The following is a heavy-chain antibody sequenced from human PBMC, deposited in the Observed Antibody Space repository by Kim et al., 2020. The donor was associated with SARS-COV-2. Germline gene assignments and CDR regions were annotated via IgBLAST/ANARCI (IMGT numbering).Heavy chain of an antibody. V-gene: IGHV3-23*01. CDR2: ISGSGGST. J-gene: IGHJ4*02. D-gene: IGHD6-13*01. Sequence: GGSLRLSCAASGFTFSSYAMSWVRQAPGKGLEWVSAISGSGGSTYYADSVKGRFTISRDNSKNTLYLQMNSLRAEDTAVYYCAKTPAYSSSWSLDYWGQGTLVTVSS. CDR1: GFTFSSYA. CDR3: AKTPAYSSSWSLDY.